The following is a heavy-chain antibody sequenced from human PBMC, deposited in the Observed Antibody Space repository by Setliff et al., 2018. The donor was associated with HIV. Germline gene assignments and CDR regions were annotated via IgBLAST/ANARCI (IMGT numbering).Heavy chain of an antibody. CDR3: AKNPYSIRSFWFDP. Sequence: ASVKVSCKASGYTFTNYDMNWVRQAPGQGLEWMGWINTDTGNPTYAQGFTGRFVFSLDTSVSTASLQMNSLRAEDTAMYYCAKNPYSIRSFWFDPWGQGTLVTVSS. CDR1: GYTFTNYD. D-gene: IGHD6-13*01. CDR2: INTDTGNP. V-gene: IGHV7-4-1*02. J-gene: IGHJ5*02.